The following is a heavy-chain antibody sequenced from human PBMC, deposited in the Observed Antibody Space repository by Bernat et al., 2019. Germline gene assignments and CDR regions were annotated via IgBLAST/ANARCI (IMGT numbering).Heavy chain of an antibody. Sequence: QVQLVESGGGLVKPGGSLRLSCAASGFTFSSYGMHWVRQAPGKGLEWVAVISYDGSNKYYADSVKGRFTISRDNSKNTLYLQMNSLRAEDTAVYYCAKDTGYSSGWYHDAFDIWGQGTMVTVSS. CDR3: AKDTGYSSGWYHDAFDI. CDR1: GFTFSSYG. V-gene: IGHV3-30*18. CDR2: ISYDGSNK. J-gene: IGHJ3*02. D-gene: IGHD6-19*01.